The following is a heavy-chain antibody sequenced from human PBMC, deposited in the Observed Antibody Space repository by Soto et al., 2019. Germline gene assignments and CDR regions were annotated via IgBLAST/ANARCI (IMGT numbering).Heavy chain of an antibody. CDR3: VRQGEGQWRALGFGIDV. D-gene: IGHD6-19*01. CDR1: GYSFTNYW. CDR2: IYPGDSHT. V-gene: IGHV5-51*01. Sequence: EVQLVQSGAEVRKPGESLRISCKASGYSFTNYWLGWVRQMPGRGLEWMAFIYPGDSHTRHNPSFQGQVTISADKSISTAYLQWSSLKASDSAMYYCVRQGEGQWRALGFGIDVWGQGTTVTVSS. J-gene: IGHJ6*02.